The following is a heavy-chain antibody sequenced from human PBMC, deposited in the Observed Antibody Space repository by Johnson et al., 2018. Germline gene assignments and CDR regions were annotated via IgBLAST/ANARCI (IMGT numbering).Heavy chain of an antibody. D-gene: IGHD3-10*01. Sequence: QVQLVQSGGGVVQPGRSLRLSCAASGFTFSSYGMHWVRQAPGKGLEWVAIISYDGSNTYYADSVKGRFTISRDNSKNTLYLQMNSLRSEDTAVFYCAKDRGDDAFDIWGQGTMVTVSS. V-gene: IGHV3-30*18. CDR1: GFTFSSYG. CDR2: ISYDGSNT. J-gene: IGHJ3*02. CDR3: AKDRGDDAFDI.